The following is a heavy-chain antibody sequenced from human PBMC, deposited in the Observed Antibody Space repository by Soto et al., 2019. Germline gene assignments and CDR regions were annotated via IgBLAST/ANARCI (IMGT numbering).Heavy chain of an antibody. CDR3: VRLIGNSWLDF. CDR1: GDSVSSNSVV. V-gene: IGHV6-1*01. J-gene: IGHJ5*01. CDR2: TYYRSKWYN. D-gene: IGHD1-26*01. Sequence: SQTLSLTCAISGDSVSSNSVVWNWIRQSPSRGPEWLGRTYYRSKWYNDYAESVKSRITINPDTSKNQFSLHLNSVTPEDTAVYYCVRLIGNSWLDFWGQGTLVTVSS.